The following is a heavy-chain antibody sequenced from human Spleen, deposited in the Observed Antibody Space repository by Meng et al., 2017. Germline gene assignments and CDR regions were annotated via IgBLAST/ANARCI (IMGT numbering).Heavy chain of an antibody. CDR3: ARGEYDFWSGYYSPIYGMDV. D-gene: IGHD3-3*01. CDR1: GYTFITYS. J-gene: IGHJ6*02. V-gene: IGHV1-3*01. Sequence: ASVKVSCKASGYTFITYSMHWVRQAPGQRLEWMGWINAGNGNTKYSQKFQGRVTITRDTSASTAYMELSSLRSEDTAVYYCARGEYDFWSGYYSPIYGMDVWGQGTTVTVSS. CDR2: INAGNGNT.